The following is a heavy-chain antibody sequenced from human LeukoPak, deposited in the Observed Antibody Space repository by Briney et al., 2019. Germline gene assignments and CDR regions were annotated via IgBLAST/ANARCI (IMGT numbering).Heavy chain of an antibody. CDR3: AREGIAAAGGFDY. D-gene: IGHD6-13*01. Sequence: SETLSLTCTVSGGFISSYYWSWVRQPPGKGLEWIGYIYYSGSTNYNTSLKSRGTISVETSKNQFSLKLSSVTAADTAVYYCAREGIAAAGGFDYWGQGTLVTVSS. J-gene: IGHJ4*02. V-gene: IGHV4-59*01. CDR2: IYYSGST. CDR1: GGFISSYY.